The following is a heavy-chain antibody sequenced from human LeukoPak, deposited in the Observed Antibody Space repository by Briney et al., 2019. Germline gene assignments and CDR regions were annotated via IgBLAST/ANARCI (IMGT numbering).Heavy chain of an antibody. J-gene: IGHJ5*02. V-gene: IGHV3-23*01. Sequence: GGSLRLSCATSGFTFTNSAMNWVRHSPGEGVEWVSAVTGLGDTTYYADSMKGRFFMSRGDSKTTLSLEMNSLRAEDTSIYFCAKGAEIDLWGQGTLVTVSS. D-gene: IGHD3-16*01. CDR1: GFTFTNSA. CDR3: AKGAEIDL. CDR2: VTGLGDTT.